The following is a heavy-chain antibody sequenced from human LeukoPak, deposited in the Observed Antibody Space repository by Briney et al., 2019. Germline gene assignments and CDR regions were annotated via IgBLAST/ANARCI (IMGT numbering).Heavy chain of an antibody. CDR3: AKSGGSSWPHFDC. J-gene: IGHJ4*02. CDR1: GFTFSSYA. D-gene: IGHD6-13*01. Sequence: GGSLRLSCAASGFTFSSYAMNWVRQAPGKGLEWVSDISDSAGSTYYADSVKGRFTISRDNSENTLYLQMNSLRAEDTAAYYCAKSGGSSWPHFDCWGQGTLVTVSS. V-gene: IGHV3-23*01. CDR2: ISDSAGST.